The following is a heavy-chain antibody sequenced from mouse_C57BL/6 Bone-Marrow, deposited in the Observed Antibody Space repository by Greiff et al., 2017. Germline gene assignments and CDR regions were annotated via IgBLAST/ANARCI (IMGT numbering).Heavy chain of an antibody. CDR3: ARRGKITTVVAHWYVDV. Sequence: QVQLQQSGAELVMPGASVKLSCKASGYTFTSYWMHWVKQRPGQGLEWIGEIDPSDSYTNYNQKFKGKSTLTVDKSSSTAYMQLSSLTSEDSAVYYCARRGKITTVVAHWYVDVWGTGTTVTVSS. CDR1: GYTFTSYW. D-gene: IGHD1-1*01. V-gene: IGHV1-69*01. J-gene: IGHJ1*03. CDR2: IDPSDSYT.